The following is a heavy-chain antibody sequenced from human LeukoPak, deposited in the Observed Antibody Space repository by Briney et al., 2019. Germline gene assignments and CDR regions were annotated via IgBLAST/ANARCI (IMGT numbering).Heavy chain of an antibody. Sequence: ASVKVSCKVSGYTLTELSMHWVRQAPGKGLEWMGGFDPEDGETIYAQKFQGRVTMTEDTSTDTAYMELRSLRSEDTAVYYCATAYPPSSSWYYFDYWGQGTLVTVSS. V-gene: IGHV1-24*01. CDR1: GYTLTELS. CDR2: FDPEDGET. CDR3: ATAYPPSSSWYYFDY. J-gene: IGHJ4*02. D-gene: IGHD6-13*01.